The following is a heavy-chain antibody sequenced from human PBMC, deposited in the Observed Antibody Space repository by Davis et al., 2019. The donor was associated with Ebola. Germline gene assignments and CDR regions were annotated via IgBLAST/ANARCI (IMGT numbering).Heavy chain of an antibody. Sequence: APSLKLSCKASAYTFTNYGITWVRQAPGQGLEWMGWFNPHNGNTNYAQNVQGRVIMTSDTATTTAYMEVGSLRSDDTAVYYCARAQLPTTSDHWGQGTLVTVSS. CDR2: FNPHNGNT. D-gene: IGHD1-1*01. J-gene: IGHJ4*02. V-gene: IGHV1-18*04. CDR3: ARAQLPTTSDH. CDR1: AYTFTNYG.